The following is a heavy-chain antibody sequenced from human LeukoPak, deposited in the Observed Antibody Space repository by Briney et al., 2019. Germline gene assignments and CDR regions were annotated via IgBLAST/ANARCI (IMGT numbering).Heavy chain of an antibody. CDR3: ARADYYDSSGYPFDY. V-gene: IGHV4-59*01. CDR1: GGSISSYY. J-gene: IGHJ4*02. Sequence: SETLSLTCTVSGGSISSYYWSWIRQPPGKGLEWIGYIYYSGSTNYNPSLKSRVTISVDTSKNQFSLKLSSVTAADTAVYYCARADYYDSSGYPFDYWGQGTLSPSPQ. D-gene: IGHD3-22*01. CDR2: IYYSGST.